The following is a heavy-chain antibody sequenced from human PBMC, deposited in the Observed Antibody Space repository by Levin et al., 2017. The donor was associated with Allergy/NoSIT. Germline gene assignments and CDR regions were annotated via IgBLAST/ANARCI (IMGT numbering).Heavy chain of an antibody. CDR3: ARHCKAGGYFFDY. V-gene: IGHV4-39*01. Sequence: PSQTLSLTCTVSGGSISSSSYYWGWIRQPPGKGLEWIGSIYYSGSTYYNPSLKSRVTISVDTSKNQFSLKLSSVTAADTAVYYCARHCKAGGYFFDYWGQGTLVTVSS. CDR1: GGSISSSSYY. J-gene: IGHJ4*02. CDR2: IYYSGST. D-gene: IGHD6-13*01.